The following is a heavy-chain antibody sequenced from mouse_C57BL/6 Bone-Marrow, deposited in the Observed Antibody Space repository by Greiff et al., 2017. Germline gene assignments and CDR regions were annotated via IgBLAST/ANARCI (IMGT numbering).Heavy chain of an antibody. V-gene: IGHV5-6*01. CDR2: ISSGGSYT. CDR1: GFTFSSYG. CDR3: ERHDNGSSPFAY. Sequence: EVKVVEPGGDLVKPGGSLKLSCAASGFTFSSYGMSWVRQTPVKRLEWVATISSGGSYTYYPDSVKGRFTISRDNAKNTLYMQMSSLKCEDTAMYYCERHDNGSSPFAYWGQGTLVTVSA. J-gene: IGHJ3*01. D-gene: IGHD1-1*01.